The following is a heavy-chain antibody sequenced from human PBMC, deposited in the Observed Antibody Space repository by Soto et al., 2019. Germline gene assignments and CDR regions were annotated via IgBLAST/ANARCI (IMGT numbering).Heavy chain of an antibody. J-gene: IGHJ5*02. CDR2: ISYDGSNK. V-gene: IGHV3-30*18. D-gene: IGHD3-22*01. CDR1: GFTFSSYG. Sequence: GGSLRLSCAASGFTFSSYGMHWVRQAPGKGLEWVAVISYDGSNKYYADSVKGRFTISRDNSKNTLYLQMNSLRAEDTAVYYCAKDRGMRAKTYYYDSSGQAWGQGTLVTVSS. CDR3: AKDRGMRAKTYYYDSSGQA.